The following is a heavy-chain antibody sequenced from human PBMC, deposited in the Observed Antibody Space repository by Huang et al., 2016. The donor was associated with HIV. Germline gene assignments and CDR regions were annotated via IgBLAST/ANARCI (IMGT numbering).Heavy chain of an antibody. D-gene: IGHD2-15*01. CDR1: GFKFSNYW. CDR3: ARAGGFEI. J-gene: IGHJ3*02. CDR2: IKVAGRTT. Sequence: EEHLVESGGGLVQPGGSLRLSCDASGFKFSNYWMQLVRQAPGKGLMWVSRIKVAGRTTDYADSVKGRVTISRDNAKNTLYLQMSSLTAEDTAIYYCARAGGFEIWGQGTVVTVSS. V-gene: IGHV3-74*01.